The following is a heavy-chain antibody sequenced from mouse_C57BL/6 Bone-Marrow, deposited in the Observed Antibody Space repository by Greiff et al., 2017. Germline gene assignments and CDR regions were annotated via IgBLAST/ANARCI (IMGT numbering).Heavy chain of an antibody. V-gene: IGHV1-81*01. D-gene: IGHD1-1*01. CDR1: GYTFTSYG. CDR2: INPRSGNT. CDR3: ARNSGSSYDD. J-gene: IGHJ2*01. Sequence: QVQLQQSGAELARPGASVKLSCKASGYTFTSYGISWVKQRTGQGLEWIGEINPRSGNTYYNEKFKGKATLTGDKSYSTAYLELRSLTSEDSTVYFCARNSGSSYDDWGQGTTLTVSS.